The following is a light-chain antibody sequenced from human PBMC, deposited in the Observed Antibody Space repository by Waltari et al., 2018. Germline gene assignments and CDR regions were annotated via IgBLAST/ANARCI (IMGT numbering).Light chain of an antibody. CDR3: QSYDSSLSGSWV. J-gene: IGLJ3*02. V-gene: IGLV1-40*01. CDR2: DNI. Sequence: QSVLTQPPSVSGAPGQRVTISCTGSSPNIGAGYDVQWYQQLPGTAPKLLIYDNINRPSGVPDRFSGSKSGTSASLAITGLQAEDEADYYCQSYDSSLSGSWVFGGGTKLTVL. CDR1: SPNIGAGYD.